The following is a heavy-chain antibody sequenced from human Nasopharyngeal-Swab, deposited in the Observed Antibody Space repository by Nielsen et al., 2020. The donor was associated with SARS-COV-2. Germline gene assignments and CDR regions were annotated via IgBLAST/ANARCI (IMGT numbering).Heavy chain of an antibody. J-gene: IGHJ6*02. D-gene: IGHD1-7*01. CDR3: VRDHPYNWNYGGYYYYGMDV. CDR1: GFTFSDYY. Sequence: GESLKISCAASGFTFSDYYMSWIRQAPGKGLEWVSYISSSGSTIYYADSVKGRFTISRDNAKNSLYLQMNSLRAEDTAVYYCVRDHPYNWNYGGYYYYGMDVWGQGTTVTVSS. CDR2: ISSSGSTI. V-gene: IGHV3-11*04.